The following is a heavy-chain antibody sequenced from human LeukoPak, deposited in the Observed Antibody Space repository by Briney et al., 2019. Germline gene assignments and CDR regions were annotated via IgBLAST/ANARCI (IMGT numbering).Heavy chain of an antibody. CDR3: AREPPGMVATGEYDY. CDR1: GFTFSSYA. D-gene: IGHD5-12*01. V-gene: IGHV3-30*04. J-gene: IGHJ4*02. Sequence: GGSLRLSCAASGFTFSSYAMHWVRQAPGKGLEWVAVISYDGSNKYYADSVKGRFTISRDNSKNTPYLQMNSLRAEDTAVYYCAREPPGMVATGEYDYWGQGTLVTVSS. CDR2: ISYDGSNK.